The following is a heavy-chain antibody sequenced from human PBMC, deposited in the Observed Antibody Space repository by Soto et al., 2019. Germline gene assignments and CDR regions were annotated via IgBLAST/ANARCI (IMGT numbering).Heavy chain of an antibody. CDR2: IYYSGST. D-gene: IGHD2-15*01. Sequence: PSETLSLTCTVSGGSISSYYWSWIRQPPGKGLEWIGYIYYSGSTNYNPSLKSRVTISVDTSKNQFSLKLSSVTAADTAVYYCARQGGCSGGSCYSGAWFDPWGQGALVTVSS. CDR3: ARQGGCSGGSCYSGAWFDP. CDR1: GGSISSYY. J-gene: IGHJ5*02. V-gene: IGHV4-59*08.